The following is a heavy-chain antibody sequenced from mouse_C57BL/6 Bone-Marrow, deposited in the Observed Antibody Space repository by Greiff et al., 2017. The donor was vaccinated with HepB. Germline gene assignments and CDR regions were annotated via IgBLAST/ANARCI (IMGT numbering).Heavy chain of an antibody. CDR3: ARRLPLMGY. J-gene: IGHJ4*01. D-gene: IGHD2-4*01. Sequence: EVKLMESGGGLVKPGGSLKLSCAASGFTFSSYTMSWVRQTPEKRLEWVATISGGGGNTYYPDSVKGRFTISRDNAKNTLYLQMSSLRSEDTALYYCARRLPLMGYWGKGTSVTVSS. CDR2: ISGGGGNT. CDR1: GFTFSSYT. V-gene: IGHV5-9*01.